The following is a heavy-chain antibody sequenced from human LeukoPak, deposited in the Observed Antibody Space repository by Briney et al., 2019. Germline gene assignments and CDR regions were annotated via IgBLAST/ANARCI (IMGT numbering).Heavy chain of an antibody. V-gene: IGHV4-39*01. CDR2: IYYTGRT. Sequence: PSETLSLTCTVSGDSFSRNTYSWGWIRQPPGKGLEWIGSIYYTGRTFYNPSLKSRVTISVDTSKNQFSLKLSSVTAADTAVYYCARRGSMGGSFVGAFDIWGQGTMVTASS. CDR3: ARRGSMGGSFVGAFDI. J-gene: IGHJ3*02. D-gene: IGHD1-26*01. CDR1: GDSFSRNTYS.